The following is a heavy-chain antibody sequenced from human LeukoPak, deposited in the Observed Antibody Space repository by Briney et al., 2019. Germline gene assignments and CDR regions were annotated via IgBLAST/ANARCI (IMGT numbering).Heavy chain of an antibody. CDR3: ARDLVVVPAAIRYYYYYYGMDV. Sequence: GRSLRLSCAASGFTFSSYAMHWVRQAPGKGLDWVAVISYDGSNKYYADSVKGRFTISRDNSKNTLYLQMNSLRAEDTAVYYCARDLVVVPAAIRYYYYYYGMDVWGQGTTVTVSS. CDR2: ISYDGSNK. CDR1: GFTFSSYA. J-gene: IGHJ6*02. D-gene: IGHD2-2*02. V-gene: IGHV3-30-3*01.